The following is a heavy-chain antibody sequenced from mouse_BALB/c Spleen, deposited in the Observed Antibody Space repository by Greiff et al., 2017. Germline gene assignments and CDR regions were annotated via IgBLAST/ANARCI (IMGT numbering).Heavy chain of an antibody. V-gene: IGHV5-6*02. CDR2: ISSGGSYT. J-gene: IGHJ4*01. D-gene: IGHD2-4*01. CDR3: ANIYYDYEDAMDY. CDR1: GFTFSSYG. Sequence: DVKVVESGGDLVKPGGSLKLSCAASGFTFSSYGMSWVRQTPDKRLEWVATISSGGSYTYYPDSVKGRFTISRDNAKNTLYLQMSSLKSEDTAMYYCANIYYDYEDAMDYWGQGTSVTVSS.